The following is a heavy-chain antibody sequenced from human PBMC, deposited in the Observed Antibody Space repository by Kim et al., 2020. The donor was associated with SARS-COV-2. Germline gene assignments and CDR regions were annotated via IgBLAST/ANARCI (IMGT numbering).Heavy chain of an antibody. Sequence: ASVKVSCKASGYTFTSYYMHWVRQAPGQGLEWMGIINPSGGSTSYAQKFQGRVTMTRDTSTSTVYMELSSLRSEDTAVYYCARGGSTDDFWSGVTGYFEAPYYFDYWGQGTLVTVSS. D-gene: IGHD3-3*01. CDR2: INPSGGST. V-gene: IGHV1-46*01. J-gene: IGHJ4*02. CDR3: ARGGSTDDFWSGVTGYFEAPYYFDY. CDR1: GYTFTSYY.